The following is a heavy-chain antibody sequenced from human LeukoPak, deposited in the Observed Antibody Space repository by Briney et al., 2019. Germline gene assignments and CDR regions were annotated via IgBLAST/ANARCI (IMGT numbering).Heavy chain of an antibody. CDR2: INSGNNYI. CDR3: ARTYGSGSLDY. J-gene: IGHJ4*02. Sequence: GGSLRLSCVASGFTFSDYTMHWVRQAPEKALEWVSSINSGNNYIYYADSVQGRFTISRDNAKNSIYLQMNGLTAEDTAVYYCARTYGSGSLDYGGQGTLVTVSS. V-gene: IGHV3-21*01. CDR1: GFTFSDYT. D-gene: IGHD2-15*01.